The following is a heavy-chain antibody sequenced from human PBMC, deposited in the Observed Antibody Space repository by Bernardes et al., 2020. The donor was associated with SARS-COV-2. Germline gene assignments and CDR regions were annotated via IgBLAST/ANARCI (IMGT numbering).Heavy chain of an antibody. J-gene: IGHJ4*02. CDR1: GFSFSSYS. D-gene: IGHD1-26*01. CDR2: ISSSSSYI. Sequence: GSLRLSCAASGFSFSSYSMNWVRQAPEKGLEWVSSISSSSSYIYYADSVKGRFTISRDNAKNSLYLQMNSLRAEDTAVYYCAREVGAKDFDYWGQGTLVTVSS. V-gene: IGHV3-21*01. CDR3: AREVGAKDFDY.